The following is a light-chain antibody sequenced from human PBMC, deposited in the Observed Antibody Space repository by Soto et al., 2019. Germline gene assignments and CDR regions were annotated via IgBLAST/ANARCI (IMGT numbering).Light chain of an antibody. Sequence: EIVLTQSPGTLSLSPGEGASLSCRASQSVRNNYLAWYQQKPGQAPGLLIYGASNRATGIPDRFSVSGSWTDFTLTISRLESVDFAVYYFQRYGNATPHTFGQGTKLEIK. J-gene: IGKJ2*01. CDR1: QSVRNNY. V-gene: IGKV3-20*01. CDR3: QRYGNATPHT. CDR2: GAS.